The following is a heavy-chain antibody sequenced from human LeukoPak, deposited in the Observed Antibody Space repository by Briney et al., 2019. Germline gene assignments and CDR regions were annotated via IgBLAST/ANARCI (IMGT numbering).Heavy chain of an antibody. Sequence: GGSLRLSCVASGFTFSSYWMSWVRLTPGKGLQWISYISKGGATVLYAESVKGRFTISRDNANSSLYLQMNSLRAEDTAVYFCARLSVSITRRFDLWGQGTFVTVSS. V-gene: IGHV3-48*03. CDR2: ISKGGATV. CDR3: ARLSVSITRRFDL. D-gene: IGHD3-3*01. CDR1: GFTFSSYW. J-gene: IGHJ5*02.